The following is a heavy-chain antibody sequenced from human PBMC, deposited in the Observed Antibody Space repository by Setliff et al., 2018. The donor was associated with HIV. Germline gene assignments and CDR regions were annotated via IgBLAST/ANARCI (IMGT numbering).Heavy chain of an antibody. CDR3: ANSHSFYYSGMDC. V-gene: IGHV1-2*06. CDR2: INPNSGGT. J-gene: IGHJ6*02. CDR1: GYTFTGYS. Sequence: GASVKVSCKASGYTFTGYSMHWVRQAPGQGLEWMGRINPNSGGTKYAQKFKGRVTMTRDTSISTAYMELSRLISDDTAVYYCANSHSFYYSGMDCWGQGTTVTVSS. D-gene: IGHD4-4*01.